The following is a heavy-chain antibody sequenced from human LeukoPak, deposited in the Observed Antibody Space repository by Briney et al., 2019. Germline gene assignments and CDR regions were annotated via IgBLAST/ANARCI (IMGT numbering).Heavy chain of an antibody. D-gene: IGHD5-24*01. CDR1: GITFSTYG. J-gene: IGHJ3*02. Sequence: PGGSLRLSCAASGITFSTYGMHWVRQTPGEGRDCVSLIYYDGSVTYYADSVRGRFTISRDNSQNTLYLQMNSLRDEDTAVYYCARQRDDALDIWGQGTMVTVSS. V-gene: IGHV3-33*01. CDR2: IYYDGSVT. CDR3: ARQRDDALDI.